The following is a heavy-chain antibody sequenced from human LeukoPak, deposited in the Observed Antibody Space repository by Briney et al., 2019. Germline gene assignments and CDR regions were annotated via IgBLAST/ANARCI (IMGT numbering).Heavy chain of an antibody. Sequence: SETLSLTCTVSGGSIXXXYWSWIRQPPGXXXXXXGXXXXSXXXXXXXXXXXXXXXXXXTSNNQFSLKLTSVTAADTAVYYCARNIVGPRQVDYWGQGILVTVSS. D-gene: IGHD1-26*01. CDR1: GGSIXXXY. V-gene: IGHV4-59*01. CDR2: XXXSXXX. J-gene: IGHJ4*02. CDR3: ARNIVGPRQVDY.